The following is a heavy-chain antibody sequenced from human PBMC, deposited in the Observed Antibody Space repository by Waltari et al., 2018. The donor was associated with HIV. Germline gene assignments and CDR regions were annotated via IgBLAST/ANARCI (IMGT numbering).Heavy chain of an antibody. D-gene: IGHD5-12*01. J-gene: IGHJ4*02. CDR2: MRNSGSAI. V-gene: IGHV3-48*02. CDR1: GFTFSSYH. Sequence: EVQLVESGGGLVQPGGSLRLSCAASGFTFSSYHMNWVRQAPGRGLEWLSSMRNSGSAIYYADSVKGRFTISRDNAKNSPYLQVNSLGDEDTAVYYCASDLVAPGNFFDYWGQGTLVTVSS. CDR3: ASDLVAPGNFFDY.